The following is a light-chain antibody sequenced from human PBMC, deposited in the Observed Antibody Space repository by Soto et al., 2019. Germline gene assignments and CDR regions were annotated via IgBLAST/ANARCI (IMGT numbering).Light chain of an antibody. CDR3: QHLNSYPIT. CDR2: AAS. CDR1: QGIGSY. Sequence: DLQLTQSPSFLSASVGDRVTITCRASQGIGSYLAWYQQKPGTAPKLLISAASTLQSAVPSRFSGSGSGTEFTLTISSLQAEDFATYYCQHLNSYPITFGQGTRLEIQ. J-gene: IGKJ5*01. V-gene: IGKV1-9*01.